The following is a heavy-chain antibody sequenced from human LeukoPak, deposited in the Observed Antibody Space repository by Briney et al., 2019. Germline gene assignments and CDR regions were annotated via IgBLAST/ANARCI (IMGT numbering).Heavy chain of an antibody. CDR1: GFTFDDYA. Sequence: GGSLRLSCAASGFTFDDYAMHWVRQAPGKGLEWVSGIGWNSGSIGYADSVQGRFTISRDNAKNSLYLQMNSLRAEDTALYYCVKEVGAAVGRSSFDYWGQGTLVTVSS. V-gene: IGHV3-9*01. CDR2: IGWNSGSI. CDR3: VKEVGAAVGRSSFDY. J-gene: IGHJ4*02. D-gene: IGHD6-13*01.